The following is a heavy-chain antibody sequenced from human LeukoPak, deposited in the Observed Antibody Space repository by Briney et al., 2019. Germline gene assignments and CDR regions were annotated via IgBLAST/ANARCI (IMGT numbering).Heavy chain of an antibody. J-gene: IGHJ4*02. CDR2: ISSSGGST. CDR3: AKGGAQV. V-gene: IGHV3-23*01. CDR1: GFTFSNYC. D-gene: IGHD1-26*01. Sequence: GGSLRLSCAASGFTFSNYCMSWVRQAPGKGLEWVSAISSSGGSTYYADSVRGRFIISRDSSKNTLYLQMNSLRAEDTAVYYCAKGGAQVGGQGTLVTVSS.